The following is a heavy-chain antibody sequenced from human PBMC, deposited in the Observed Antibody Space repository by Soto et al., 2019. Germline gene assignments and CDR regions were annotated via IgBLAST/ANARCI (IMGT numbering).Heavy chain of an antibody. J-gene: IGHJ6*03. D-gene: IGHD2-8*01. CDR2: IIPILGIA. Sequence: GASVKVSCKASGGTFSSYTISWVRQAPGQGLEWMGRIIPILGIANYAQKFQGRVTITADKSTSTAYMELSSLRSEDTAVYYCARGRYCTNGVCYTPSYYYYYMDVWGKGTTVTVSS. CDR1: GGTFSSYT. CDR3: ARGRYCTNGVCYTPSYYYYYMDV. V-gene: IGHV1-69*02.